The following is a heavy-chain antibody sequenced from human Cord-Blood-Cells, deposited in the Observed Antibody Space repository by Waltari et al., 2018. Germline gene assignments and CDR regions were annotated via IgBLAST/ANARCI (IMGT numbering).Heavy chain of an antibody. Sequence: QVQLVQSGGEGKQPGASVKDSCTAPGYTFTSYYRNWVRQAPGQGLEWMGIINPSGGSTSYAQKFQGRVTMTRDTSTSTVYMELSSLRSEDTAVYYCARVAAAAGTGVDYWGQGTLVTVSS. CDR3: ARVAAAAGTGVDY. CDR2: INPSGGST. CDR1: GYTFTSYY. V-gene: IGHV1-46*01. J-gene: IGHJ4*02. D-gene: IGHD6-13*01.